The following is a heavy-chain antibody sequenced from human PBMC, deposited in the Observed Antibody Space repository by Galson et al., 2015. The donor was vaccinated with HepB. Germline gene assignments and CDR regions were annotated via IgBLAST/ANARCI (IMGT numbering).Heavy chain of an antibody. CDR3: AREAFEGSSWWGDYYYYGMDV. CDR1: GDSVSSNSAA. J-gene: IGHJ6*02. V-gene: IGHV6-1*01. D-gene: IGHD6-13*01. CDR2: TYYRSKWYN. Sequence: CAISGDSVSSNSAAWNWIRQSPSRGLEWLGRTYYRSKWYNDYAVSVKSRITINPDTSKNQFSLQLNSVTPEDTAVYYCAREAFEGSSWWGDYYYYGMDVWGQGTTVTVSS.